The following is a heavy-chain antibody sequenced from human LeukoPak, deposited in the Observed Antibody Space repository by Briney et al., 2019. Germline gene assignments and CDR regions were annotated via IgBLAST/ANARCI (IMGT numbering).Heavy chain of an antibody. D-gene: IGHD3-22*01. CDR3: ARGPRRITMIVVVTRGAFDI. CDR2: INHSGST. Sequence: SETLSLTSAVYGGSFSGYYWSWIRQPPGKGLEWIGEINHSGSTNYNPSLKSRVTISVDTSKNQFSLKLSSVTAADTAVYYCARGPRRITMIVVVTRGAFDIWGQGTMVTVSS. V-gene: IGHV4-34*01. J-gene: IGHJ3*02. CDR1: GGSFSGYY.